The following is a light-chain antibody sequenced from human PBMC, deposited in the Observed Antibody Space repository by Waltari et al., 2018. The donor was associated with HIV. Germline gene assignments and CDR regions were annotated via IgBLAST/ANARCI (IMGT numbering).Light chain of an antibody. Sequence: QTVVTQEPSFSVSPGGTVTLTCGLSSGSVSTTYYPSCYQQTPGQAPRTLIYRTNTRSSGVPDRCSGSILGNKAALTITGAQAYDESDYYCVLYMGSGIWVFGGGTKLTVL. CDR1: SGSVSTTYY. J-gene: IGLJ3*02. V-gene: IGLV8-61*01. CDR2: RTN. CDR3: VLYMGSGIWV.